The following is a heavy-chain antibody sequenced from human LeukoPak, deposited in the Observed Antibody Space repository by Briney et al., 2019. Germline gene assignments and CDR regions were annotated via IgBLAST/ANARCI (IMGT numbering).Heavy chain of an antibody. Sequence: GASVKVSCKASGYTFTGYYMHWVRQAPGQGLEWMGWINANSGGISYAQKFQGRVTMTRDTSISTAYMELSSLRSDDTALYYCARDYSVPDPVEKWGQGTLVIVSS. CDR2: INANSGGI. CDR3: ARDYSVPDPVEK. V-gene: IGHV1-2*02. J-gene: IGHJ4*02. CDR1: GYTFTGYY. D-gene: IGHD6-19*01.